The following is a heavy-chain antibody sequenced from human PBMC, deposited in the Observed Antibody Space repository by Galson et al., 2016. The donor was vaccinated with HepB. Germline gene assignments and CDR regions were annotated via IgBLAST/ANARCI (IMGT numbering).Heavy chain of an antibody. CDR2: IYYTGTT. J-gene: IGHJ5*02. D-gene: IGHD4-23*01. CDR1: RVSISSSTYH. V-gene: IGHV4-39*01. CDR3: ARRVSTLTQSWFDP. Sequence: LSLTCTFSRVSISSSTYHWGWIRQSPGRGRVWIGCIYYTGTTYLSPSLRTRVTISIDTSQNQFSLKLKSVTAADTAVYYCARRVSTLTQSWFDPWGQGTLVTVSS.